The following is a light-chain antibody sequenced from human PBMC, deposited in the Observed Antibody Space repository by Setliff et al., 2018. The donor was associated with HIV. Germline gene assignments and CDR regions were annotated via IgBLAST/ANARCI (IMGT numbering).Light chain of an antibody. J-gene: IGLJ2*01. V-gene: IGLV2-23*02. CDR2: EVS. CDR3: CSYAGSVV. Sequence: QSVLTQPASVSGSLGQSITISCTGTSSDVGSYNLVSWYQQHPGKGPKLMIYEVSKRPSGVSNRFSGSKSGNTASLRISGLQAEDEADYYCCSYAGSVVFGGGTKVTVL. CDR1: SSDVGSYNL.